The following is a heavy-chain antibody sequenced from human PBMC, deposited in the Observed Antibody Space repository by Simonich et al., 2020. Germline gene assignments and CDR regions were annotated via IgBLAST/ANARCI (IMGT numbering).Heavy chain of an antibody. Sequence: QVQLQQWGAGLLTPSETLSLTCAVYGGSLSGYYWSWIRQPPGKGLEWIGEINHSGSTNYNPSLKSRVTISVDTSKNQFSLKLSSVTAADTAVYYCARGKGWKNAFDIWGQGTMVTVSS. CDR2: INHSGST. CDR1: GGSLSGYY. J-gene: IGHJ3*02. CDR3: ARGKGWKNAFDI. V-gene: IGHV4-34*01. D-gene: IGHD1-1*01.